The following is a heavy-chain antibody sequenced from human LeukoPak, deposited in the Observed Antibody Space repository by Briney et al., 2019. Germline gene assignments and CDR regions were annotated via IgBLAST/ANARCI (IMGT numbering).Heavy chain of an antibody. J-gene: IGHJ4*02. V-gene: IGHV4-59*12. D-gene: IGHD5-12*01. CDR1: GDSIFSND. CDR2: IYSSGST. CDR3: ARTRGYDGPFDY. Sequence: PSETLSLTCTVSGDSIFSNDWTWIRQPPGKGLEWIGNIYSSGSTNYSPSLKSRVTTSVDTSKNQLSLKRSSVTAADTAVYYCARTRGYDGPFDYWGQGTLVTVSS.